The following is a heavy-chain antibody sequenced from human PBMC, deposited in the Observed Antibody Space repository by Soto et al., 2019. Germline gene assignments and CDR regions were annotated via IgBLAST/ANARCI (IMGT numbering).Heavy chain of an antibody. Sequence: EVQLLESGGGLVQPGGSLRLSCAASGFTFSSYAMSWVRQAPGKGLEWVSAIRGSGGSTYYADSVKGRFTISRDNSKNTLYLQMNSLRAEDTAVYYCAKDRRRITMIVVVITGDFDYWGQGTLVTVSS. D-gene: IGHD3-22*01. CDR3: AKDRRRITMIVVVITGDFDY. J-gene: IGHJ4*02. CDR1: GFTFSSYA. CDR2: IRGSGGST. V-gene: IGHV3-23*01.